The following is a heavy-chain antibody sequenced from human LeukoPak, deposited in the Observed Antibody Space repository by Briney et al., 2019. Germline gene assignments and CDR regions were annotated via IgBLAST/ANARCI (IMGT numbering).Heavy chain of an antibody. V-gene: IGHV4-59*02. D-gene: IGHD3-22*01. CDR1: GGSVSSSH. CDR2: VDYSGST. Sequence: NPSETLSLNCTVSGGSVSSSHWNWVRQPPGKGLEWIGNVDYSGSTKYNPSLRSRVTMPLDTSNNQFSLKLRSVTASDTALYYCTRGYYEPFDRWGQGTLVTVSS. CDR3: TRGYYEPFDR. J-gene: IGHJ4*02.